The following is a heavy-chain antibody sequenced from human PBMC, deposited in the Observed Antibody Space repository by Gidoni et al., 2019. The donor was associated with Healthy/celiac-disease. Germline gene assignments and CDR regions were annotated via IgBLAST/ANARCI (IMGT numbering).Heavy chain of an antibody. CDR1: GFTFSSYA. CDR3: AKDLGAGNGYSNAGFDY. Sequence: EVQLLESGGGLVQPGGSLRLLCAASGFTFSSYAMSWVRQAPGKGLEWVSAISGSGGSTYYADSVKGRFTISRDNSKNTLYLQMNSLRAEDTAVYYCAKDLGAGNGYSNAGFDYWGQGTLVTVSS. D-gene: IGHD3-22*01. J-gene: IGHJ4*02. V-gene: IGHV3-23*01. CDR2: ISGSGGST.